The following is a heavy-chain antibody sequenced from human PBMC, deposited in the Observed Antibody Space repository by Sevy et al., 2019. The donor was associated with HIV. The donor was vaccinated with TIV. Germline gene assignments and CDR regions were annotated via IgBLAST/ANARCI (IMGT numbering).Heavy chain of an antibody. CDR1: GFTFSSYE. CDR3: ARDLPPSATTVAHFDY. Sequence: SLSCAASGFTFSSYEMNWVRQAPGKGLEWVSYISNSGTTISYSDSVRGRFSISRDNARNSLYLQMNSLRAEDTAVYYCARDLPPSATTVAHFDYWGQGTLVTVSS. D-gene: IGHD4-17*01. V-gene: IGHV3-48*03. J-gene: IGHJ4*02. CDR2: ISNSGTTI.